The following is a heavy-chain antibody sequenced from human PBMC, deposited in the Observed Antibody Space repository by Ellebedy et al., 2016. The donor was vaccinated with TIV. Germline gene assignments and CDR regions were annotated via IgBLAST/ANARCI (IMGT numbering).Heavy chain of an antibody. V-gene: IGHV1-2*04. D-gene: IGHD5-24*01. J-gene: IGHJ3*02. CDR2: INPNSGAT. Sequence: ASVKVSCKASGYTFTGYFVHWVRQAPGQGLEWMGWINPNSGATNYAQKFQGWVTMTRDTSISTAYMELSRLRSDDTAVYYCARQEMATIGDAFDIWGQGTMVTVSS. CDR1: GYTFTGYF. CDR3: ARQEMATIGDAFDI.